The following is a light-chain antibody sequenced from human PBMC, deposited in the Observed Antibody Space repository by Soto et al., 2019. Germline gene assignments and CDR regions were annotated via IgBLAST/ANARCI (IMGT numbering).Light chain of an antibody. J-gene: IGLJ1*01. V-gene: IGLV2-14*01. Sequence: QSVQTQPASLSGSPGPSITISCTGTSSYVGGYNYVSWYQQHPGKAPKLMIYEVSNRPSGVSNRFFGSKSGNTDSLTISGLQAEDEADYYCSSYTSSSTSPYVFGTGTKVTVL. CDR2: EVS. CDR3: SSYTSSSTSPYV. CDR1: SSYVGGYNY.